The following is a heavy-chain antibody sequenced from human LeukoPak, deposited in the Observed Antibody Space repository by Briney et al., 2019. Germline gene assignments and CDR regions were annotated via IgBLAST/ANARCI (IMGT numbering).Heavy chain of an antibody. D-gene: IGHD6-19*01. J-gene: IGHJ3*02. CDR2: IYYSGST. Sequence: SETLSLTCTVSGGXISSGGYYWSWIRQHPGKGLEWIGYIYYSGSTNYNPSLKSRVTISVDTSKNQFSLNLSSVTAADTAVYYCARYSSGWRSFDIWGQGTMVTVSS. V-gene: IGHV4-61*08. CDR3: ARYSSGWRSFDI. CDR1: GGXISSGGYY.